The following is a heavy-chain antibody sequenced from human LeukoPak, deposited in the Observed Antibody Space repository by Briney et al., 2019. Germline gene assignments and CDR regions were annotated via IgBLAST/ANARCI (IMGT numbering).Heavy chain of an antibody. CDR3: ARDRGTWNDDGFDY. Sequence: SETLSLTCSVSGDSISSGSYYWSWIRQPAGKTLEWIGRINTSGSTNYNPSLKSRVTMSVDTSKNQFSLKLSSVTAADTAVYYCARDRGTWNDDGFDYWGQGTLVTVSS. D-gene: IGHD1-1*01. CDR1: GDSISSGSYY. J-gene: IGHJ4*02. CDR2: INTSGST. V-gene: IGHV4-61*02.